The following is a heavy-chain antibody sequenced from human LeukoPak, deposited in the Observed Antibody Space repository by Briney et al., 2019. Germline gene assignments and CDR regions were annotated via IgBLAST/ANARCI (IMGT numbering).Heavy chain of an antibody. CDR3: AKNRGAGSHYYYHMNV. Sequence: GGSLRLSCAASGFTFSSSGMHWVRQAPGKGLEWVAFIRNDKYYADSVKGRFTISRDNSKNTMYLQMNSLRAEDTAVYYCAKNRGAGSHYYYHMNVWGKGTTVTVSS. J-gene: IGHJ6*03. CDR1: GFTFSSSG. CDR2: IRNDK. V-gene: IGHV3-30*02. D-gene: IGHD1-26*01.